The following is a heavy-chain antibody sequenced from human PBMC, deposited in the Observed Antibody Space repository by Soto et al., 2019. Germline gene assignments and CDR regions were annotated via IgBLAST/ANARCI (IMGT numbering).Heavy chain of an antibody. Sequence: QVQLVQSGAEVKKPGASVKVSCKASGYTFTSYEINWVRQATGQGLEWMGWMNPNSGDTGYAQKFQGRVTMTRNTSISTAHTELGSLRSEQTAVYYCARGQLLWFGELLRWGQGTLVTVSP. J-gene: IGHJ4*02. CDR2: MNPNSGDT. CDR1: GYTFTSYE. CDR3: ARGQLLWFGELLR. V-gene: IGHV1-8*01. D-gene: IGHD3-10*01.